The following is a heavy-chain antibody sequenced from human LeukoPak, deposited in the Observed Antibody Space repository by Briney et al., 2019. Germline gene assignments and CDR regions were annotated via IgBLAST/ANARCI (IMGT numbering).Heavy chain of an antibody. D-gene: IGHD3-22*01. CDR3: AKAGRITMIVVVMYAFDI. CDR2: ISGSGGST. CDR1: GFPFSIYA. V-gene: IGHV3-23*01. Sequence: SGGSLRPSCAVSGFPFSIYAMSWVRQAPGKGLEWVSAISGSGGSTYYVDSVKGRFTISRDNSKNTLYLQMNSLRAEDTAVYYCAKAGRITMIVVVMYAFDIWGQGTMVTVSS. J-gene: IGHJ3*02.